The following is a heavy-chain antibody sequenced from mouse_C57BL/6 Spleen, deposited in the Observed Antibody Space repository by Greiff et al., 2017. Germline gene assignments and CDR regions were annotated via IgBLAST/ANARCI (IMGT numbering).Heavy chain of an antibody. V-gene: IGHV1-81*01. CDR1: GYTFTSYG. Sequence: VQLQPSGAELARPGASVKLSCKASGYTFTSYGISWVKQRTGQGLEWIGEIYPRSGNTYYNEKFKGKATLTADKSSSTAYMELRSLTSEDSAVYFCARDGVYGSSYQGYFDYWGQGTTLTVSS. J-gene: IGHJ2*01. CDR2: IYPRSGNT. D-gene: IGHD1-1*01. CDR3: ARDGVYGSSYQGYFDY.